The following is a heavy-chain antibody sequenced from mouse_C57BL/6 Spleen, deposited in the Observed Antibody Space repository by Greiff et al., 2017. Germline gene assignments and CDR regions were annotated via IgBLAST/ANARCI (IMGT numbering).Heavy chain of an antibody. CDR1: GFTFSSYA. Sequence: EVMLVESGGGLVKPGGSLKLSCAASGFTFSSYAMSWVRQTPEKRLEWVATISDGGSYTYYPDNVKGRFTISRDNAKNNLYLQMSHLKSEDTARYYCARDRSWFAYWGQGTLVTVSA. J-gene: IGHJ3*01. CDR3: ARDRSWFAY. CDR2: ISDGGSYT. V-gene: IGHV5-4*01.